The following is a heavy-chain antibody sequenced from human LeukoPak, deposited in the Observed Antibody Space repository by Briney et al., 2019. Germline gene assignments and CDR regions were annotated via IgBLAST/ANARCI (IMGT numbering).Heavy chain of an antibody. J-gene: IGHJ6*02. V-gene: IGHV6-1*01. Sequence: SQTLSLTCAISGDSVSSNSAAWNWIRQSPSRGLEWLGRTYYRSKWYIDYAGSVESRITVNPDTSKNQFSLQLNSVTLEDTAVYYCARDRTAAAAEVRGMDVWGQGTTVIVSS. CDR3: ARDRTAAAAEVRGMDV. D-gene: IGHD6-13*01. CDR2: TYYRSKWYI. CDR1: GDSVSSNSAA.